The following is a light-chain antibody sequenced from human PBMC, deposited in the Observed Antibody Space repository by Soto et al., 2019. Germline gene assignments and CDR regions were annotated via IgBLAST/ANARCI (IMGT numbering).Light chain of an antibody. CDR3: QQYGSSPYT. J-gene: IGKJ2*01. CDR2: GAS. CDR1: QSVSSTY. V-gene: IGKV3-20*01. Sequence: EIVLTQSPGTLSLSPGERATLSCRASQSVSSTYLAWYQQKPGQAPRLLIYGASIRDTGVPDRFSGSGSGRDFALTISRLEPEDFAVYYCQQYGSSPYTFGQGTKLEIK.